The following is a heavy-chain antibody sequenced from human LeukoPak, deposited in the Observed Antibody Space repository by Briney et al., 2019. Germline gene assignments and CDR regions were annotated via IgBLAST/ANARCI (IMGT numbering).Heavy chain of an antibody. D-gene: IGHD5-24*01. J-gene: IGHJ5*02. CDR2: ISRISTAI. CDR3: ARDGYNWADL. V-gene: IGHV3-48*01. CDR1: GFTFDYFA. Sequence: GSLRLSRAASGFTFDYFAMSWVRQTPGKGLEWIAYISRISTAIQYADSVKGRFTISRDNGENSLFLQMNSLRVEDTALYYCARDGYNWADLWGQGTLVTVSS.